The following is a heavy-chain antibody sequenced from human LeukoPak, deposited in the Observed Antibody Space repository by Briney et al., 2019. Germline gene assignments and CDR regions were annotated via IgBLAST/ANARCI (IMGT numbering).Heavy chain of an antibody. CDR2: ISSSSSYI. J-gene: IGHJ6*03. D-gene: IGHD2-2*01. V-gene: IGHV3-21*01. CDR1: GFTFSSYS. Sequence: GGSLRLSCAASGFTFSSYSMNWVRQAPGKGLEWVSSISSSSSYIYYADSVKGRFTISRDNAKNSLYLQMNSLRAKDTAVYYCARRGYCSSTSCYSDYYYYMDVWGKGTTVTVSS. CDR3: ARRGYCSSTSCYSDYYYYMDV.